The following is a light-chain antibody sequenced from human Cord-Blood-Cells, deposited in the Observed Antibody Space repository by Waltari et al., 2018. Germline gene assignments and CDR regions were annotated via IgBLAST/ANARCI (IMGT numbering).Light chain of an antibody. Sequence: DIKITHTPSSLSASVGDIVTITCRASQSISSYLNWYQQKPGKAPKLLIYAASSLQSGVPSRFSGSGSGTDFTLTISSLQPEDFATYYCQQSYSTWTFGQGTKVEIK. CDR2: AAS. CDR1: QSISSY. V-gene: IGKV1-39*01. CDR3: QQSYSTWT. J-gene: IGKJ1*01.